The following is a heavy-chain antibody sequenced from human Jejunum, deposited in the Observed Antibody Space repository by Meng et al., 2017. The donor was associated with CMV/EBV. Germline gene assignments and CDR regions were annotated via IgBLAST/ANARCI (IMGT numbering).Heavy chain of an antibody. CDR2: IYTSGST. V-gene: IGHV4-4*07. CDR3: ARESGSYYWFDP. Sequence: QGQLDESGPGLVRSSEPLSLPCFVAAGPISGYYWSWIRQPAGKGLEWIGRIYTSGSTHYNPSLKSRLTMSVDLAKNQISLKLSSVTAADTAVYYCARESGSYYWFDPWGQGTLVTVSS. CDR1: AGPISGYY. J-gene: IGHJ5*02. D-gene: IGHD1-26*01.